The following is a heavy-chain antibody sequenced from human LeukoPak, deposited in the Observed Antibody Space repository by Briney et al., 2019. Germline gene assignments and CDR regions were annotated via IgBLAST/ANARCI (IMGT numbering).Heavy chain of an antibody. V-gene: IGHV1-46*01. J-gene: IGHJ4*02. D-gene: IGHD3-22*01. CDR1: GYTFTSYY. CDR3: ARGGNYYDSSGYYFPGDY. CDR2: INPSGGST. Sequence: ASVKVSCKASGYTFTSYYMHWVRQAPGQGLEWMGIINPSGGSTTYAQKFQGRVTMTRDTSTSTICMELRSLRAEDTAVYYCARGGNYYDSSGYYFPGDYWGQGTLVTVSS.